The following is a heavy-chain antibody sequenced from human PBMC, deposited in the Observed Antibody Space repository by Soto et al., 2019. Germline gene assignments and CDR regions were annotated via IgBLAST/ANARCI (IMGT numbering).Heavy chain of an antibody. D-gene: IGHD4-4*01. CDR3: ARNGWGMATVGM. V-gene: IGHV1-3*01. CDR2: INAGNGNT. J-gene: IGHJ4*02. CDR1: GYTFTGYA. Sequence: VASVKVSCKASGYTFTGYAMHWVRQAPGQRLEWMGWINAGNGNTKYSQKFQGRVTITRDTSASTAYMELSSLRSEDTAVYYCARNGWGMATVGMWGPGTLVTVSS.